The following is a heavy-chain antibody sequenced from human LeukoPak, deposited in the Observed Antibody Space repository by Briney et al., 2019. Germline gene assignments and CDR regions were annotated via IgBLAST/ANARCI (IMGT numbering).Heavy chain of an antibody. CDR2: INPNSGGT. J-gene: IGHJ4*02. Sequence: ASVKVSCKASGYTFTGYYMHWVRQAPGQGLELMGWINPNSGGTNYAQKFQGRVTMTRDTSISTAYMELSRLRSDDTAVYYCARVGLVSSSWYYDYWGQGTLVTVSS. D-gene: IGHD6-13*01. CDR1: GYTFTGYY. V-gene: IGHV1-2*02. CDR3: ARVGLVSSSWYYDY.